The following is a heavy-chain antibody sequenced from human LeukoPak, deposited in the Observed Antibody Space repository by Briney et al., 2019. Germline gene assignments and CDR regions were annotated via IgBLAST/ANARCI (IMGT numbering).Heavy chain of an antibody. J-gene: IGHJ6*03. V-gene: IGHV1-58*02. D-gene: IGHD3-3*01. CDR1: GFTFTSSA. CDR3: AAVRLRFFEWWDFYYMYI. Sequence: GTSVKASCTASGFTFTSSAMQRVRQARGQRLGWMGWMVVGSGNTNYAQKFQERVTITRDMSTSTAYMELSSLRSEDTAVYYCAAVRLRFFEWWDFYYMYIWGKGTTVTVSS. CDR2: MVVGSGNT.